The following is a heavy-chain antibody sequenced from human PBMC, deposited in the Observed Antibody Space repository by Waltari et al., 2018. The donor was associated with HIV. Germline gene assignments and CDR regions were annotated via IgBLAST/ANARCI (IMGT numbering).Heavy chain of an antibody. D-gene: IGHD3-22*01. CDR3: LLGSHYYESASYYAE. CDR2: RDAISQKK. CDR1: GGSFGAPQ. V-gene: IGHV1-69*02. Sequence: QVKLVQSGPELKTPGSSVKVSCTALGGSFGAPQINWVRQAPGQGLEWLANRDAISQKKYWTQKFVGRDTLTADKSTTTAFMDLAGLTSDDTAVDYCLLGSHYYESASYYAEWGPGTLVAVS. J-gene: IGHJ4*02.